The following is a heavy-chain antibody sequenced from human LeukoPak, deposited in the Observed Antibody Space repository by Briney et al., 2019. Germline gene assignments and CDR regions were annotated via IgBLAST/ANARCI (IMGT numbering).Heavy chain of an antibody. J-gene: IGHJ4*02. D-gene: IGHD2-21*02. CDR1: GYALNAYF. Sequence: ASVKVSCKAVGYALNAYFIHWVRQAPGQGLEWIGTIKPSSGSTTFAQKFQGRVTMTRDMSTSTVYMELSSLRSEDTAVYYCARVPTTASSLQRGAFDVWGQGALVTVSS. CDR2: IKPSSGST. CDR3: ARVPTTASSLQRGAFDV. V-gene: IGHV1-46*02.